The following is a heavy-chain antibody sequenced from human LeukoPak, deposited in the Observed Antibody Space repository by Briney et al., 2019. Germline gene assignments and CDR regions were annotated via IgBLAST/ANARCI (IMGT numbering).Heavy chain of an antibody. CDR1: GGSISSYY. J-gene: IGHJ6*02. V-gene: IGHV4-59*01. CDR3: ARRLRIYGMDV. Sequence: PSETLSLTCTVSGGSISSYYWSWIRQPPGKGLEWIGYIYYSGSTNYNPSLKSRVTISVDTSKNQFSLKLSSVTAADTAVYYCARRLRIYGMDVWGQGTMVTVSS. D-gene: IGHD5-12*01. CDR2: IYYSGST.